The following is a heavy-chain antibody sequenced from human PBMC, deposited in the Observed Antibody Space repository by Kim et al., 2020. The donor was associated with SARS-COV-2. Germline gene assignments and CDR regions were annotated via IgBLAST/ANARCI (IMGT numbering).Heavy chain of an antibody. CDR1: GLILSDNY. CDR3: ARDRAPVTGWYFDF. CDR2: IYNVGTT. V-gene: IGHV3-53*01. J-gene: IGHJ3*01. Sequence: GGSLRLSCAVSGLILSDNYMSWVRQAPGKGLEWVSIIYNVGTTYHADSVKGRFTISRDNSKNTLYLQMNSLRAEDTAVYYCARDRAPVTGWYFDFWGPGTVVTVSS. D-gene: IGHD6-19*01.